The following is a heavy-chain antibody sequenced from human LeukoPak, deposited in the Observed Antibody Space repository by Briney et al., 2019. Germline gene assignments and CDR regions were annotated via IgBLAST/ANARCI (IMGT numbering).Heavy chain of an antibody. V-gene: IGHV1-18*01. CDR3: ARGAGDCSGSSCYKNWFDS. D-gene: IGHD2-15*01. CDR1: GYTFTSYG. CDR2: ISVYNGNT. Sequence: ASVKVSRQASGYTFTSYGISWVRQAPGQGLEGMGLISVYNGNTNNSQKLQGRGTMTTDTSTSTAYMELRSMRSDDTAVNYCARGAGDCSGSSCYKNWFDSWGQGTLVTVSS. J-gene: IGHJ5*01.